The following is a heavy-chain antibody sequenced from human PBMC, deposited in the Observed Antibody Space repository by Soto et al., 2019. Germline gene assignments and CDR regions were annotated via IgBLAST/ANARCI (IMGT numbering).Heavy chain of an antibody. CDR1: GYTLTNYG. D-gene: IGHD2-2*01. CDR2: ISGYSGNT. Sequence: SVKGSCKASGYTLTNYGISWVRQAPGQGLEWMGWISGYSGNTNYAQKFHGRVTMTTDTSTSTAYKEVRSLRSDDTAVYYCVRGARGTTTCCYGEYYRGRDVWG. CDR3: VRGARGTTTCCYGEYYRGRDV. V-gene: IGHV1-18*04. J-gene: IGHJ6*02.